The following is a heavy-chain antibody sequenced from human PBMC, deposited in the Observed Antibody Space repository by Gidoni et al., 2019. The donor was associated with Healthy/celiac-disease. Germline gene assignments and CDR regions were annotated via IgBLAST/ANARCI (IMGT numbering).Heavy chain of an antibody. D-gene: IGHD3-22*01. J-gene: IGHJ3*02. V-gene: IGHV3-13*04. Sequence: EVQLVESGGGLVQPGGSLRLSCAASGFTFSSYDMHWVRQATGKGLEWVSAIGTAGDTYYPGSVKGRFTISRENAKNSLYLQMNSLRAGDTAVYYCARATGTRFSTMIVDEGDAFDIWGQGTMVTVSS. CDR2: IGTAGDT. CDR1: GFTFSSYD. CDR3: ARATGTRFSTMIVDEGDAFDI.